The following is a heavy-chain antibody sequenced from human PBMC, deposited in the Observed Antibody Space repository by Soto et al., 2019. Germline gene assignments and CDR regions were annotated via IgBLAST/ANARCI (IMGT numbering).Heavy chain of an antibody. CDR1: GYSFTSYW. CDR3: ARLGLTATDL. Sequence: ESLKISCKGSGYSFTSYWINWVRQMPGKGLEWMGRIDPTDSYTDYSPSFQGHVTISVDKSVTTAYLQWSSLKASDTAMYYCARLGLTATDLWGQGTLVTVSS. CDR2: IDPTDSYT. V-gene: IGHV5-10-1*01. J-gene: IGHJ5*02. D-gene: IGHD1-7*01.